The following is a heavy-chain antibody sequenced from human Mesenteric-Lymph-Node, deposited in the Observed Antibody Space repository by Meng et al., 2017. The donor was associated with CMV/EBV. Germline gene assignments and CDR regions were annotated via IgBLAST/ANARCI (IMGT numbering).Heavy chain of an antibody. V-gene: IGHV3-30*04. J-gene: IGHJ4*02. D-gene: IGHD3-3*01. CDR3: ARDPGVDF. Sequence: GGSLRLSCVASGFTFNNFPIHWVRQAPGKGLEWVAVISYDATNQHYAESVKGRFTISRDNSKSTLYLQMNSLRAEDTAVYYCARDPGVDFWGQGTLVPVSS. CDR1: GFTFNNFP. CDR2: ISYDATNQ.